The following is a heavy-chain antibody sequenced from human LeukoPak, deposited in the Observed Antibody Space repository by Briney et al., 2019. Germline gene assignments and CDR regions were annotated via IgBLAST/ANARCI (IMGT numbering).Heavy chain of an antibody. Sequence: GGSLRLSCAASGFTFSSYAMSWVRQAPGKGLEWVSGISGSGDNTYYADSVKGRFTISRDNSKNTLYVQMNSLRAEDTAVYYCARDYYGSGRTHGMDVWGQGTTVTVSS. CDR3: ARDYYGSGRTHGMDV. D-gene: IGHD3-10*01. J-gene: IGHJ6*02. CDR1: GFTFSSYA. CDR2: ISGSGDNT. V-gene: IGHV3-23*01.